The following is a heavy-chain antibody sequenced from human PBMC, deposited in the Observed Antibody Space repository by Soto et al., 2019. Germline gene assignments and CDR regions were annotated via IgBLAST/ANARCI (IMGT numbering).Heavy chain of an antibody. CDR1: GFTFSSYE. V-gene: IGHV3-48*03. CDR2: ISSSGSTI. CDR3: ARDIAVAGTAPWEDYYYGMDV. J-gene: IGHJ6*02. D-gene: IGHD6-19*01. Sequence: EVQLVESGGGLVQPGGSLRLSCAASGFTFSSYEMNWVRQAPGKGLEWVSYISSSGSTIYYADSVKGRFTISRDNAKNSLYLQMNSLRAEDTAVYYCARDIAVAGTAPWEDYYYGMDVWGQGTTVTVSS.